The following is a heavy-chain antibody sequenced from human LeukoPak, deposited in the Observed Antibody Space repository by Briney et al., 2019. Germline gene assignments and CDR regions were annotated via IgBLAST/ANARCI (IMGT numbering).Heavy chain of an antibody. V-gene: IGHV3-11*01. CDR1: GFTFRDYY. Sequence: PGGSLRLSCADAGFTFRDYYMTWLRQAPGKGLEWLSYISNSGSTVFYADSIKGRFTVSRDNAKRSLYLQIESLRDDDTAVYHCALGTINKDYYFGMDVWGQGTTVTVSS. CDR3: ALGTINKDYYFGMDV. J-gene: IGHJ6*02. CDR2: ISNSGSTV. D-gene: IGHD2-8*01.